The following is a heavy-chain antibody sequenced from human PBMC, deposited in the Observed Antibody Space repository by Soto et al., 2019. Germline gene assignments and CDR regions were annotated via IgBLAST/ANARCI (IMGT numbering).Heavy chain of an antibody. V-gene: IGHV4-59*01. CDR3: ARAVGEWFDP. D-gene: IGHD2-2*01. J-gene: IGHJ5*02. CDR2: IYYSGST. Sequence: PSETLSLTCTVSGGSISSYYWSWIRQPPGKGLEWIGYIYYSGSTNYNPSLKSRVTISVGTSKNQFSLKLSSVTAADTAVYYCARAVGEWFDPWGQGTLVTVSS. CDR1: GGSISSYY.